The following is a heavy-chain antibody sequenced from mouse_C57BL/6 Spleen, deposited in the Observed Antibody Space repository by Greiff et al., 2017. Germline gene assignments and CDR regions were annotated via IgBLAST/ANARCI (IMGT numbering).Heavy chain of an antibody. CDR3: ARGGDSSGFSLDY. J-gene: IGHJ2*01. CDR2: IDPSDSYT. Sequence: QVQLQQPGAELVMPGASVKLSCKASGYTFTSYWMHWVKQRPGQGLEWIGEIDPSDSYTNYNQKFKGKSTLTVDKSSRTAYMQLSSLTSEDSAVYYCARGGDSSGFSLDYWGQGTTLTVSS. V-gene: IGHV1-69*01. CDR1: GYTFTSYW. D-gene: IGHD3-2*02.